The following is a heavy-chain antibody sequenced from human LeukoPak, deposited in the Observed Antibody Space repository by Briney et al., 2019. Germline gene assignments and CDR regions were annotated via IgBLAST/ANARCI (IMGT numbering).Heavy chain of an antibody. CDR2: IYPGDSDT. V-gene: IGHV5-51*01. Sequence: GESLKISRKGSGYSFTSYWIGWVRQMPGKGLEWMGIIYPGDSDTRYSPSFQGQVTISADKSISTAYLQWSSLKASDTAMYYCARWYYYDSSGYSSVDYWGQGTLVTVSS. CDR1: GYSFTSYW. J-gene: IGHJ4*02. CDR3: ARWYYYDSSGYSSVDY. D-gene: IGHD3-22*01.